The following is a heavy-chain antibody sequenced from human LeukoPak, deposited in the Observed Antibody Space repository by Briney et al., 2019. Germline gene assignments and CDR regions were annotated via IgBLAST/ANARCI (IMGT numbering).Heavy chain of an antibody. CDR3: ARDRKSITIFGVVISSWFDP. CDR2: MNPNSGNT. D-gene: IGHD3-3*01. V-gene: IGHV1-8*01. Sequence: ASVKVSCKAAGYTFTSYDINWVRQATGQGLEWMGWMNPNSGNTGYAQKFQGRVTMTRNTSIRTAYMELSSLRSEDTAVYYCARDRKSITIFGVVISSWFDPWGQETLVTVSS. CDR1: GYTFTSYD. J-gene: IGHJ5*02.